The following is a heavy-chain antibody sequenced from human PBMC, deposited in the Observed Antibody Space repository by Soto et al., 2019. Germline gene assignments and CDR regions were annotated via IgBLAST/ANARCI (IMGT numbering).Heavy chain of an antibody. Sequence: GGSLRLSCAASGFTFSSYAMHWVRQAPGKGLEWVAVISYDGSNKYYADSVKGRFTISRDNSKNTLYLQMNSLRAEDTAVYYCARDLQDIVVVVAATASGYYGMDVWGQGTTVTVSS. J-gene: IGHJ6*02. D-gene: IGHD2-15*01. V-gene: IGHV3-30-3*01. CDR3: ARDLQDIVVVVAATASGYYGMDV. CDR1: GFTFSSYA. CDR2: ISYDGSNK.